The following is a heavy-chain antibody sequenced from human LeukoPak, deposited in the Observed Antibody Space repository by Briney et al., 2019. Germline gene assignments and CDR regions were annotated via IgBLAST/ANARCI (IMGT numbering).Heavy chain of an antibody. CDR3: AKGLGHKQGHAFDI. CDR1: GFTFSSYS. V-gene: IGHV3-21*04. Sequence: GGSLRLSCAASGFTFSSYSMNWVRQAPGKGLEWVSSISSSSSYIYYADSVKGRFTISRDNAKNSLYLQMNSLRAEDTAVYYCAKGLGHKQGHAFDIWGQGTMVTVSS. J-gene: IGHJ3*02. CDR2: ISSSSSYI. D-gene: IGHD3-16*01.